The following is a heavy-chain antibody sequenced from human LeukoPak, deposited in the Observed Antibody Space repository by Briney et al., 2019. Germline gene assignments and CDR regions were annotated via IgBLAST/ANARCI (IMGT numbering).Heavy chain of an antibody. Sequence: ASVKVSCKASGYTCTGCYIHWVRQAPGQGLEWMGWINSNSGGTNFAQKFQGRVTMTRDTSSSTAYMELSRLRSDDTAMYYCARGGKLMITMVRGALASRDGFDIWGQGTMVTASS. D-gene: IGHD3-10*01. CDR2: INSNSGGT. CDR3: ARGGKLMITMVRGALASRDGFDI. J-gene: IGHJ3*02. CDR1: GYTCTGCY. V-gene: IGHV1-2*02.